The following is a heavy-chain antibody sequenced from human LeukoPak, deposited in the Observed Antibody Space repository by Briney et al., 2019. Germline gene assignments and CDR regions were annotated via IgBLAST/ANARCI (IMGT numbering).Heavy chain of an antibody. Sequence: GGSLRLSCAASGFTFDNSWIHWVRQGPGRGLVWVSRINGDGRNINYADSVRGRFTISRDNAKNTLYLQMNTLGVEDTAVYYCTRDLMDYDVSTGLHHYYMDVWGQGTTVTVSS. CDR1: GFTFDNSW. CDR2: INGDGRNI. J-gene: IGHJ6*02. V-gene: IGHV3-74*01. D-gene: IGHD3-9*01. CDR3: TRDLMDYDVSTGLHHYYMDV.